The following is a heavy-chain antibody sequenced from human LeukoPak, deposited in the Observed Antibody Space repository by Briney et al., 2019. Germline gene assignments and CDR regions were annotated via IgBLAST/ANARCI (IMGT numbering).Heavy chain of an antibody. CDR3: ARVGKSGSYYYFDY. D-gene: IGHD1-26*01. CDR1: GFTFSRYW. J-gene: IGHJ4*02. Sequence: SGGSLRLSCAASGFTFSRYWMSWVRQAPGKGLEWVATIKQDGSEKYYVDSVKGRFTISRDNAKNSLYLQMTILTAEDTAVYYCARVGKSGSYYYFDYWGQGTLVTVSS. V-gene: IGHV3-7*02. CDR2: IKQDGSEK.